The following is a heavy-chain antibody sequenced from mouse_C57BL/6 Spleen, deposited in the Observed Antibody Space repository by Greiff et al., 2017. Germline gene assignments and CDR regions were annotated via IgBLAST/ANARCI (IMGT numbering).Heavy chain of an antibody. J-gene: IGHJ4*01. CDR2: IDPEDGDT. CDR1: GFNIKDYY. V-gene: IGHV14-1*01. Sequence: EVQLQQSGAELVRPGASVKLSCTASGFNIKDYYMHWVKQRPEQGLEWIGRIDPEDGDTEYAPKLQGKATMTADTSSNTAYLQLSSLTSEDTAVYYCTQGDGYYYYAMDDGGQGTSVTVSS. CDR3: TQGDGYYYYAMDD. D-gene: IGHD2-3*01.